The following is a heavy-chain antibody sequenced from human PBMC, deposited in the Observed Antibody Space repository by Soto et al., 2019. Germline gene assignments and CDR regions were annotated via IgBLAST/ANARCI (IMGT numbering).Heavy chain of an antibody. D-gene: IGHD6-19*01. CDR3: AKDAVAGFDY. J-gene: IGHJ4*02. CDR2: ISYDGSNK. V-gene: IGHV3-30*18. CDR1: GFTFSSYG. Sequence: PGGSLRLSCAASGFTFSSYGMHWVRQAPGKGLEWVAVISYDGSNKYYADSVKGRFIISRDNSKNTLYLQMNSLRAEDTAVYYCAKDAVAGFDYWGQGTLVTVSS.